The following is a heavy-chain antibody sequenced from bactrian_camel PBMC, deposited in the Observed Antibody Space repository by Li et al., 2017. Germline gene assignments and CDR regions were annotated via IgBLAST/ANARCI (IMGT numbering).Heavy chain of an antibody. CDR3: VQESGY. J-gene: IGHJ4*01. CDR2: IRGGGGT. CDR1: GTGDGSELKC. V-gene: IGHV3S40*01. Sequence: DVQLVESGGGSVQAGGSLTLSCAASGTGDGSELKCMAWVRQTPGKGLEWVSAIRGGGGTLYQDSVRGRFTISRSNAMNTVYLQLNGLKPEDTSMYYCVQESGYWGQGTQVTVS.